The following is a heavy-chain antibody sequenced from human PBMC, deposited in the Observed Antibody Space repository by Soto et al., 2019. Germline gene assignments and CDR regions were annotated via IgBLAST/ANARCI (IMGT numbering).Heavy chain of an antibody. CDR2: IYYDGST. J-gene: IGHJ5*02. V-gene: IGHV4-59*01. D-gene: IGHD6-25*01. CDR1: GGSISTYY. Sequence: SETLSLTCTISGGSISTYYWSWIRQPPGKGLEWIGYIYYDGSTSYNPSLRSRVTISVDTSKNQFSLILSSVTSADTAVYYCARDQLSSGLYVWFDPWGQGTLVTVSS. CDR3: ARDQLSSGLYVWFDP.